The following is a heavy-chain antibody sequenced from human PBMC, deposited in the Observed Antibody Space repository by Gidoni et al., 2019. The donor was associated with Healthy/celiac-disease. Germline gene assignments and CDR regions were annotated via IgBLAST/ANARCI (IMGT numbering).Heavy chain of an antibody. CDR3: ARDLYSSGWPEGAFDI. CDR1: GFTFSSYS. D-gene: IGHD6-19*01. J-gene: IGHJ3*02. Sequence: EVQLVESGGGLVKPGGSLRLSCAASGFTFSSYSMNWVRQAPGKGLEWVSSISSSSSYIYYADSVKGRFTISRDNAKNSLYLQMNSLRAEDTAVYYCARDLYSSGWPEGAFDIWGQGTMVTVSS. V-gene: IGHV3-21*01. CDR2: ISSSSSYI.